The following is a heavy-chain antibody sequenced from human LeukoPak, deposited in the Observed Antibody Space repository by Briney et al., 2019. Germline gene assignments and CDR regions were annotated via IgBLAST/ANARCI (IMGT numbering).Heavy chain of an antibody. Sequence: SETLSLTCTVSGGSISSYYWTWIRQPPGKGREWIGYIYYSGNSYSNPSLKSRLILSVDTSKNQFSLKLSSVTAADTAVYYCARGLGSSWYGDWGQGTLVTVSS. V-gene: IGHV4-30-4*01. CDR1: GGSISSYY. D-gene: IGHD6-13*01. J-gene: IGHJ4*02. CDR3: ARGLGSSWYGD. CDR2: IYYSGNS.